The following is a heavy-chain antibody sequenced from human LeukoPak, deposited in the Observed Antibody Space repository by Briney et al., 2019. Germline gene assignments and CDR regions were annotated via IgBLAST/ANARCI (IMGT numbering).Heavy chain of an antibody. D-gene: IGHD4-17*01. J-gene: IGHJ6*02. CDR3: ARHVSGDYAWLDV. CDR1: GGSISSYY. CDR2: MYYSGST. V-gene: IGHV4-59*08. Sequence: SETLSLTCTVSGGSISSYYWSWIRQPPGKGLEWIGYMYYSGSTNYNPSLKSRVTISVDMSKNQFSLKVSSVTAADTAMYYCARHVSGDYAWLDVWGQGTTVTVSS.